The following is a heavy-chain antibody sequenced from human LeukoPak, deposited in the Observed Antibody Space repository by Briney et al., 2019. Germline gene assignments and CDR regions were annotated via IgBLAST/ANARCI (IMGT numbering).Heavy chain of an antibody. D-gene: IGHD6-19*01. CDR2: ISSSGSTI. Sequence: SLRLACAAAGFTVTDYYMSCIRQPPGKGRGWVSYISSSGSTIFYADSVTGRFTISRDHAKNSLYLQMNSLRAEDTAVYYCAREVYGSGWYFDYWGQGNLVTVSS. J-gene: IGHJ4*02. CDR1: GFTVTDYY. CDR3: AREVYGSGWYFDY. V-gene: IGHV3-11*01.